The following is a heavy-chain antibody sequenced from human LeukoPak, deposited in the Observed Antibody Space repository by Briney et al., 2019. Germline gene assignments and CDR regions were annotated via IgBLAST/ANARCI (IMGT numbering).Heavy chain of an antibody. J-gene: IGHJ3*02. D-gene: IGHD1-26*01. CDR2: IRYDGSNK. CDR3: AKAGNTGTYSDAFDI. V-gene: IGHV3-30*02. CDR1: GFTFSSYG. Sequence: GGSLRLSCAASGFTFSSYGMHWVRQAPGKGLEWVAFIRYDGSNKYYADSVKGRFTISRDNSKNTLYLQMNSLRAEDTAVYYCAKAGNTGTYSDAFDIWGHGTMVTVSS.